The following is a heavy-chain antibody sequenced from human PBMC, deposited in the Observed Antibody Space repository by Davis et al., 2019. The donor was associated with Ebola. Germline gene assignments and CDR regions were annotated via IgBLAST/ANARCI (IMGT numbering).Heavy chain of an antibody. CDR2: ISSSSSYI. V-gene: IGHV3-21*01. Sequence: GESLKIPCAASGFTFSSYSMNWVRQAPGKGLEWVSSISSSSSYIYYADSVKGRFTISRDNAKNSLYLQMNSLRAEDTAVYYCARDPYGDYFRYYYGMDVWGQGTTVTVSS. CDR3: ARDPYGDYFRYYYGMDV. J-gene: IGHJ6*02. CDR1: GFTFSSYS. D-gene: IGHD4-17*01.